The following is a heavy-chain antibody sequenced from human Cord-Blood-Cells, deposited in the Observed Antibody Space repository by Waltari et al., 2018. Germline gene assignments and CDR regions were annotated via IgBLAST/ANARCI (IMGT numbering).Heavy chain of an antibody. CDR1: GFSLSTSGVG. CDR2: IYWDDDK. J-gene: IGHJ3*02. D-gene: IGHD3-10*01. V-gene: IGHV2-5*02. Sequence: QITLKESGPTLVKPTQTLTLTCTFSGFSLSTSGVGVGWIRQPPGKALEWLALIYWDDDKRYSPSLKSRRTITKDTSKNQVVLTMTNMDPVDTATYYCAPSRHYYGSGSYDSWGAFDIWGQGTMVTVSS. CDR3: APSRHYYGSGSYDSWGAFDI.